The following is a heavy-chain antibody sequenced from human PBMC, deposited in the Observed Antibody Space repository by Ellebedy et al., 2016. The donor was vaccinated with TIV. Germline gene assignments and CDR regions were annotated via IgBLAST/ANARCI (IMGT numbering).Heavy chain of an antibody. Sequence: SVKVSXKASRGTFSSYAISWVRQAPGQGLEWMGGIIPIFGTANYAQKFQGRVTITADESTSTAYMELSSLRSEDTAVYYCARTRGAPDAFDIWGQGTMVTVSS. CDR2: IIPIFGTA. J-gene: IGHJ3*02. D-gene: IGHD1-26*01. CDR1: RGTFSSYA. CDR3: ARTRGAPDAFDI. V-gene: IGHV1-69*13.